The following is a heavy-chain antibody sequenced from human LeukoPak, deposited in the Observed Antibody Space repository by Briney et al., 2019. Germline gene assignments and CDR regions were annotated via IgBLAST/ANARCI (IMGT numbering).Heavy chain of an antibody. CDR1: GFTFSSYV. V-gene: IGHV3-48*03. Sequence: HTGGSLRLSCAASGFTFSSYVMHWVRQAPGKGLEWVSYISSSGSTIYYADSVKGRFTISRDNAKNSLYLQMNSLRAEDTAVYYCIVLAVAGTFGFDYWGQGTLVTVSS. J-gene: IGHJ4*02. CDR3: IVLAVAGTFGFDY. D-gene: IGHD6-19*01. CDR2: ISSSGSTI.